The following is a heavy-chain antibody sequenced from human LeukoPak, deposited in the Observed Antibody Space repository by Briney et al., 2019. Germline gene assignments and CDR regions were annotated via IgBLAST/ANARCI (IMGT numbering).Heavy chain of an antibody. Sequence: GGSLRLSCAASGFTFSSYSMNWVRQAPGKGLEWVSSISSSSSYIYYADSVKGRFTISRDNAKNSLYLQMNSLRAEDTAVYYCAREVLLWFGESSKGDAFDIWGQGTMVTVSS. J-gene: IGHJ3*02. CDR1: GFTFSSYS. V-gene: IGHV3-21*01. D-gene: IGHD3-10*01. CDR3: AREVLLWFGESSKGDAFDI. CDR2: ISSSSSYI.